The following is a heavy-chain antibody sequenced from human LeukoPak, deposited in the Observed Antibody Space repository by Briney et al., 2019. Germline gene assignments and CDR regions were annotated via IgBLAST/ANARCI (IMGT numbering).Heavy chain of an antibody. V-gene: IGHV4-30-2*01. J-gene: IGHJ4*02. CDR2: IYHSGST. Sequence: SQTLSLTCAVSGGSISSGGYSWSWIRQPPGKGLEWIGYIYHSGSTYYNPSLKSRVTISVDRSKNQFSLKLSSVTAADTAVYYCARASGSYTRAFDYWGQGTLVTVSS. D-gene: IGHD1-26*01. CDR1: GGSISSGGYS. CDR3: ARASGSYTRAFDY.